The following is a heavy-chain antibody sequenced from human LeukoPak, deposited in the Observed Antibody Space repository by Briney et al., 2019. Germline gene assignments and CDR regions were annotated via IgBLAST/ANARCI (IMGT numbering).Heavy chain of an antibody. D-gene: IGHD6-13*01. Sequence: GGSLRLSCAASGFTFSSYSMNWVRQAPGKGLEWVSSISSSSSYIYYADSVKGRFTISRDNAKNSLYLQMNSLRVEDTAVYYCARWKQQLVRGFDYWGQGTLVTVSS. CDR3: ARWKQQLVRGFDY. V-gene: IGHV3-21*01. J-gene: IGHJ4*02. CDR2: ISSSSSYI. CDR1: GFTFSSYS.